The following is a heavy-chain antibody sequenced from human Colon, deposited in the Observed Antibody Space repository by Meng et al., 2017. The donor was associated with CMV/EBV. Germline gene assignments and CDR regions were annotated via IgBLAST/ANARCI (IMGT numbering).Heavy chain of an antibody. Sequence: SETLSLTCTVSGGSITSSFWSWIRQPPGKGLEWIGYIYHSGTTNYNPSLKSRVTMSLDTSQNQFSLRLTSVTAADTAVYYCARGSGRPDCWGQGTLVTVSS. CDR3: ARGSGRPDC. J-gene: IGHJ4*02. V-gene: IGHV4-59*01. CDR1: GGSITSSF. D-gene: IGHD6-19*01. CDR2: IYHSGTT.